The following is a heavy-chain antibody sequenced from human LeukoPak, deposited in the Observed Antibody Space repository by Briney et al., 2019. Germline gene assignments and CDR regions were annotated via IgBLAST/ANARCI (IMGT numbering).Heavy chain of an antibody. D-gene: IGHD2-2*01. V-gene: IGHV3-74*01. J-gene: IGHJ6*02. Sequence: GSLRLSCVASGFTFSNYWMLWVRQAPGKGLMWVSLISTDGKSTRYAESVKGRFTISRDNAKNALYLQMDILRVEDTALYFCVRDYQFIQEVWGQGTTVTVSS. CDR2: ISTDGKST. CDR3: VRDYQFIQEV. CDR1: GFTFSNYW.